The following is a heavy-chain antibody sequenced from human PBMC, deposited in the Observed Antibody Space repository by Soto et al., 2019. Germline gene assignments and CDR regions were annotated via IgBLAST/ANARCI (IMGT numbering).Heavy chain of an antibody. CDR2: ISGSGGST. J-gene: IGHJ4*02. CDR3: AKKFAGGFDY. CDR1: GFTFSSYA. D-gene: IGHD3-16*01. V-gene: IGHV3-23*01. Sequence: EVQLLESGGGLVQPGGSLRLSCAASGFTFSSYAMSWVRQAPGKGLEWVSAISGSGGSTYYADSGKGRFTISRDNYKNTLYLQMTSLRAEDTAVYYCAKKFAGGFDYWGQGTLVTVSS.